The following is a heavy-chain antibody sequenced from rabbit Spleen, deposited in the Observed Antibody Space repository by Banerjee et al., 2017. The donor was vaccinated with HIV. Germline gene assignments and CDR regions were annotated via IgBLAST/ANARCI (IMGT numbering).Heavy chain of an antibody. J-gene: IGHJ3*01. CDR3: ARAIVPLLGLTRLDL. D-gene: IGHD4-1*01. V-gene: IGHV1S7*01. CDR1: GIDFTSYY. CDR2: IYPARGST. Sequence: QLTETGGGLVQPGGSLTLSCKASGIDFTSYYITWVRQAPGKGLEWIGIIYPARGSTDYASWVNGRFTISSDSAQSTVDLKMTSLTAADTATYFCARAIVPLLGLTRLDLWGPGTLVTVS.